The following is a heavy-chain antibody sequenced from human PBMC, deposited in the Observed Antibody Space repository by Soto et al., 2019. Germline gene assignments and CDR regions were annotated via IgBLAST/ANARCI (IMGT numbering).Heavy chain of an antibody. V-gene: IGHV3-30-3*01. CDR1: GCTFSSYA. J-gene: IGHJ4*02. CDR3: ARARLDTPALDY. Sequence: QVQLVESGGGVVQPGRSLRLSCAASGCTFSSYAMHWVRQAPGKGLEWVAVISYDGSNKYYADSVKGRFTISRDNSKNTRYPQMNSLRAEDTAVYYCARARLDTPALDYWGQGTLVTVSS. D-gene: IGHD2-2*01. CDR2: ISYDGSNK.